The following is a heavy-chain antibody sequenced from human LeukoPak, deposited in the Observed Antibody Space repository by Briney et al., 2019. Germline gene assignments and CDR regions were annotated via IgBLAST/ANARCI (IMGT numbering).Heavy chain of an antibody. CDR3: ATVAIRAEFHFDH. CDR1: GGSFSTFY. CDR2: INHNGNT. D-gene: IGHD3-10*01. V-gene: IGHV4-34*01. Sequence: EPSETLSLTCGVSGGSFSTFYWNWIRQHPGKGVEWIGEINHNGNTNYNPSLKGRVTLSVDKSKNQFSLKLRSVTAADTALYYCATVAIRAEFHFDHWGQGLLVTVSS. J-gene: IGHJ4*02.